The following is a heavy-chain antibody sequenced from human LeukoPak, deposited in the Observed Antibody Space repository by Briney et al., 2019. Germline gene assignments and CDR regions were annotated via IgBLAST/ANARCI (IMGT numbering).Heavy chain of an antibody. J-gene: IGHJ4*02. CDR2: ISHSGST. Sequence: SETRSLTWTVSGGSISSYYWSWIRQPPGKGLEWIGYISHSGSTNYNPSLKSRVTISVDTSKNQFSLKLSSVTAADTAVYYCARSYCSGGSCYIFDHWGQGTLVTVSS. CDR3: ARSYCSGGSCYIFDH. V-gene: IGHV4-59*01. CDR1: GGSISSYY. D-gene: IGHD2-15*01.